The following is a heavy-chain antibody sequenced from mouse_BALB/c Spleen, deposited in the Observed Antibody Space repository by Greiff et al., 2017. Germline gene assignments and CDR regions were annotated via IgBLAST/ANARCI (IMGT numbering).Heavy chain of an antibody. V-gene: IGHV5-17*02. CDR2: ISSGSSTI. Sequence: EVQLVESGGGLVQPGGSRKLSCAASGFTLSSFGMHWVRQAPEKGLEWVAYISSGSSTIYYADTVKGRFTISRDNPKNTLFLQMTSLRSEDTAMYYCARGGYYDAMDYWGQGTSVTVSS. J-gene: IGHJ4*01. CDR3: ARGGYYDAMDY. D-gene: IGHD2-2*01. CDR1: GFTLSSFG.